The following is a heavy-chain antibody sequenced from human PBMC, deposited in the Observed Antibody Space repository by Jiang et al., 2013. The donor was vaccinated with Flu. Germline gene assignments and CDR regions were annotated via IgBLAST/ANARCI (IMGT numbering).Heavy chain of an antibody. D-gene: IGHD2/OR15-2a*01. V-gene: IGHV5-51*01. Sequence: MGIIYPGDSDTRYSPSFQGQVTISADKSISTAYLQWSSLKASDTAMYYCARMGLESLDIWGQGTMVTVSS. J-gene: IGHJ3*02. CDR3: ARMGLESLDI. CDR2: IYPGDSDT.